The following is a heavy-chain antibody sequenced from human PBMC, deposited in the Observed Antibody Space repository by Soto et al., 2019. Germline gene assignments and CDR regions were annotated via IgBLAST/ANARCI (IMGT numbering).Heavy chain of an antibody. CDR2: INHSGST. Sequence: QVQLQQWGAGLLKPPETLSLTCAVYGGSFSGYYWSWIRQPPGKGLEWIGEINHSGSTNYNPSLKSRVTISVDTSKNQFSLKLSSVTAADTAVYYCARPQFLYYYGSGSRYGMDVWGQGTTVTVSS. V-gene: IGHV4-34*01. CDR3: ARPQFLYYYGSGSRYGMDV. J-gene: IGHJ6*02. CDR1: GGSFSGYY. D-gene: IGHD3-10*01.